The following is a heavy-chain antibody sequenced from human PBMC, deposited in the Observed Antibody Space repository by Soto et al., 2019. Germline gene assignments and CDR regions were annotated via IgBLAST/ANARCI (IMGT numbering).Heavy chain of an antibody. D-gene: IGHD3-3*01. CDR3: ARGSGYFRLYYFDY. Sequence: ETLSLTCAVYGGSFSGYYWSWIRQPPGKGLEWIGEINHSGSTNYNPSLKSRVTISVDTSKNQFSLKLSSVTAADTAVYYCARGSGYFRLYYFDYWGQGTLVTVSS. J-gene: IGHJ4*02. CDR2: INHSGST. CDR1: GGSFSGYY. V-gene: IGHV4-34*01.